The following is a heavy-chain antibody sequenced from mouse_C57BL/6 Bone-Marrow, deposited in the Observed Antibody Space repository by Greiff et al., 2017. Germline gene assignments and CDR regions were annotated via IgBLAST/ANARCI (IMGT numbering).Heavy chain of an antibody. CDR2: IYPRSGNN. V-gene: IGHV1-81*01. CDR3: ARFGNYPRYYAMDY. CDR1: GYTFTSYG. J-gene: IGHJ4*01. D-gene: IGHD2-1*01. Sequence: VQLQQSGAELARPGASVKLSCKASGYTFTSYGISWVKQRTGQGLEWIGEIYPRSGNNYYNEKFKGKATLTADKSSSTAYMELRSLTSEDSAVYFCARFGNYPRYYAMDYWGQGTSVTVSS.